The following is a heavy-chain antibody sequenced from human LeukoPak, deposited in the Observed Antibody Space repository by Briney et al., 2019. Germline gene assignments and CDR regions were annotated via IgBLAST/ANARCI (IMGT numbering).Heavy chain of an antibody. D-gene: IGHD3-22*01. Sequence: PSETLSLTCTVSGGSISSSYYYWGWIRQPPGRGLEWIGSMFYSGSTYYNPSLKSRVTISVDTSKNQFSLKLSSVTAADTAVYYCARHEESSGYPASFDNWGQGTLVTVSS. CDR1: GGSISSSYYY. CDR3: ARHEESSGYPASFDN. V-gene: IGHV4-39*01. CDR2: MFYSGST. J-gene: IGHJ4*02.